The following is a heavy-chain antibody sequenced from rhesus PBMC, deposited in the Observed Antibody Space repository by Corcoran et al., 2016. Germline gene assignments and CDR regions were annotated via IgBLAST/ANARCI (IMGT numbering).Heavy chain of an antibody. D-gene: IGHD4-23*01. J-gene: IGHJ4*01. V-gene: IGHV4-127*01. CDR2: IYGRSVKT. CDR1: GYSISSDYD. CDR3: ARDPGMENTVTTWDY. Sequence: QVQLQESGPGVVKPSETLSLTCAVSGYSISSDYDWSWIRQPPGKGLEWIGYIYGRSVKTNYNPALKNRVPISKDTSKNQFSLKLSSVTAADTAVYYCARDPGMENTVTTWDYWGQGVLVTVSS.